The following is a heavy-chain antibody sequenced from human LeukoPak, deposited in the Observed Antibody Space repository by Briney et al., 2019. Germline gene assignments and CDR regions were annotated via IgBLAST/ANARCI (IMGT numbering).Heavy chain of an antibody. D-gene: IGHD6-19*01. CDR3: AKDAYLIAVAGNYFEY. CDR1: GFKFNSYA. V-gene: IGHV3-23*01. Sequence: GGSLRLSCAASGFKFNSYAMSWVRQAPGRGLEWVSTISGSGGSTYYADSLKGRFTISRDNSKNTLYVQMNSLRPEDTAVYYCAKDAYLIAVAGNYFEYWGQGTLVTVSS. CDR2: ISGSGGST. J-gene: IGHJ4*02.